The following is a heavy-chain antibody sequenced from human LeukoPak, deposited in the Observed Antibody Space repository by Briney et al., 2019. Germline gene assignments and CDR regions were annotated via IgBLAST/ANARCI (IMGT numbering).Heavy chain of an antibody. V-gene: IGHV3-9*01. CDR1: GFTFDDYA. CDR3: AKTYGAAAGRRYYFDY. CDR2: ISWNSGSI. Sequence: GRSLRLSCAASGFTFDDYAMHWVRQAPGKGLEWVSGISWNSGSIGYADSVKGRFTISRDNAKNSLYLQMNSLRAEDTALYYCAKTYGAAAGRRYYFDYWGQGTLVTVSS. J-gene: IGHJ4*02. D-gene: IGHD6-13*01.